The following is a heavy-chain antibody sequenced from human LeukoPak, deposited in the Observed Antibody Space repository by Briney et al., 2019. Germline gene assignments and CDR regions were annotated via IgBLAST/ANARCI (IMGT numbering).Heavy chain of an antibody. J-gene: IGHJ4*02. CDR3: ARRGGSGRSFDY. V-gene: IGHV4-61*08. CDR2: IYYSRST. Sequence: PSETLSLTCTVSGASVSSGGYYWSWIRQPPGKGLEWIGYIYYSRSTNFNPSLKSRVTTSVDTSKNQFSLKVSSVTAADTAVYYCARRGGSGRSFDYWGQGTLGTVSS. CDR1: GASVSSGGYY. D-gene: IGHD3-10*01.